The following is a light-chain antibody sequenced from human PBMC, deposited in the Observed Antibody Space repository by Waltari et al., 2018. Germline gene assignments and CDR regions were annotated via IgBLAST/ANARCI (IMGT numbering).Light chain of an antibody. CDR1: ELPKQY. J-gene: IGLJ2*01. Sequence: SYELTQPPSVSVSPGQTARITCSGDELPKQYAFWYRQKPGQAPELLIYKDTERPSGIPERVSASSSGTTVTLTITGVQPEDAADYYCQSADSTNTYWVFGGGTKLTVL. CDR3: QSADSTNTYWV. V-gene: IGLV3-25*03. CDR2: KDT.